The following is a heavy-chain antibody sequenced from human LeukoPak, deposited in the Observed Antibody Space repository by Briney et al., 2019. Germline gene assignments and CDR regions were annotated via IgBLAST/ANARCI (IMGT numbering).Heavy chain of an antibody. CDR3: AKALSQQLVRYSQA. Sequence: GGSLRLSCAASGFTFSSYWMSWVRQAPGRGLEWVSATSGSGDKTYYADSVQGRFTISRDNSKNTLYLQMNSLRPEDTAVYYCAKALSQQLVRYSQAWGQGTLVTVSP. D-gene: IGHD6-13*01. V-gene: IGHV3-23*01. CDR2: TSGSGDKT. J-gene: IGHJ1*01. CDR1: GFTFSSYW.